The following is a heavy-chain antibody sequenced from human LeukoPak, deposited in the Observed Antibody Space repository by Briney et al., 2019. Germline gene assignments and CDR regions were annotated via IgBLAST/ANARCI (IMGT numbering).Heavy chain of an antibody. CDR1: GFTFDDYA. Sequence: GGSLRLSCAASGFTFDDYAMHWVRQAPGQGLEWVSGISWNSGSIGYAESVKGRFTISRDNAKNSRYLQMNSLRAEDTALYYCAKGTYYYDSSGYSPTGDYFDYWGQGTLVTVSS. J-gene: IGHJ4*02. D-gene: IGHD3-22*01. CDR3: AKGTYYYDSSGYSPTGDYFDY. V-gene: IGHV3-9*01. CDR2: ISWNSGSI.